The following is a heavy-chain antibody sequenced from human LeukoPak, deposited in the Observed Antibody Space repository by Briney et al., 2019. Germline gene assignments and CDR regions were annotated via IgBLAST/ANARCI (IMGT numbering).Heavy chain of an antibody. CDR1: GFTFSDYL. CDR3: AKDGETYYYGSGNYFDY. V-gene: IGHV3-7*01. CDR2: IKADGSEK. J-gene: IGHJ4*02. D-gene: IGHD3-10*01. Sequence: GGSLRLSCAASGFTFSDYLMTWVRQAPGKGLEWVADIKADGSEKYYADSVRVRFTINRDNAKNSLYLQMNSLRAEDTAVYYCAKDGETYYYGSGNYFDYWGQGTLVTVSS.